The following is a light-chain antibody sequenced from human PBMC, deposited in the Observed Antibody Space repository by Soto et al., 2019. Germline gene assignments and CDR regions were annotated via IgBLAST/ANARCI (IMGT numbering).Light chain of an antibody. CDR1: SSNIGAGYD. Sequence: QSVVPQPPPESGAPGPTDNKSCTGSSSNIGAGYDVHWYQQLPGTAPKLLIYGNSNRPSGVPDRFSGSKSGTSASLAITGLQAEDEADYYCQSYDSSLSAPYVFGTGTKVTVL. CDR2: GNS. J-gene: IGLJ1*01. CDR3: QSYDSSLSAPYV. V-gene: IGLV1-40*01.